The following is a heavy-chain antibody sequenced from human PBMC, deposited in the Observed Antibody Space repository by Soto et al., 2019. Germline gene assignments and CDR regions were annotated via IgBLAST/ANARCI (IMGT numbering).Heavy chain of an antibody. CDR1: GFTFSTYG. CDR3: ARDPDFWSGYYTPFDY. Sequence: GGSLRLSCAASGFTFSTYGMHWVRQAPGKGLEWVALIWSDGSNKYYADSVKGRFTISRDNSKKTLYLQMNSLRDEDTAVYYCARDPDFWSGYYTPFDYWGQGT. J-gene: IGHJ4*02. D-gene: IGHD3-3*01. V-gene: IGHV3-33*01. CDR2: IWSDGSNK.